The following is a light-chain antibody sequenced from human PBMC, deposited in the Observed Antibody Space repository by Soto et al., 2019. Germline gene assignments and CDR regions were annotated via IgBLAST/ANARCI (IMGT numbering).Light chain of an antibody. CDR1: QSVSSN. Sequence: EIVMTQSPATLSVSPGERATLSCRASQSVSSNLAWYQQKPGQAPRLLIYGASTRATGIPARFSGSGSGTEFTLTISSLQSEDVAFYYCQQYNTWLITFGQGTRLEIK. J-gene: IGKJ5*01. CDR2: GAS. CDR3: QQYNTWLIT. V-gene: IGKV3-15*01.